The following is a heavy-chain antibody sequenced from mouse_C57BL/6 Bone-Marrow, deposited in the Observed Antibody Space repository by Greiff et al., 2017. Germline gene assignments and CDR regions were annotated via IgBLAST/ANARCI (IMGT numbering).Heavy chain of an antibody. J-gene: IGHJ2*01. CDR2: INYDGSST. CDR1: GFTFSDYY. V-gene: IGHV5-16*01. D-gene: IGHD2-5*01. CDR3: ARAYYSNYPDY. Sequence: EVQVVESEGGLVQPGSSMKLSCTASGFTFSDYYMAWVRQVPEKGLEWVANINYDGSSTYYLDSLKSRFIISRDNAKHILYLQMSSLKSEDTATYYCARAYYSNYPDYWGQGTTLTVSS.